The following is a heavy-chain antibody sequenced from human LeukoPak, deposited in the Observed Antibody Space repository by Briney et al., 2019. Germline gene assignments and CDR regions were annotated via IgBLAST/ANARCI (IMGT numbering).Heavy chain of an antibody. V-gene: IGHV3-11*04. CDR1: GFTFSDYY. J-gene: IGHJ5*02. D-gene: IGHD2-15*01. CDR3: ARDSCSGGSCYFEP. CDR2: ISSSGDTI. Sequence: GGSLRLSCAASGFTFSDYYMSWIRQAPGKGLEWVSYISSSGDTIYYADSVKGRFTISRDNAKNLLYLQMNSLRVEDTAVYYCARDSCSGGSCYFEPWGQGTLVTVSS.